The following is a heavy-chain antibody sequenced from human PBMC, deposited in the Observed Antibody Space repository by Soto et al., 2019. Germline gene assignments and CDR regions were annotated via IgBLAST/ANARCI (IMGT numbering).Heavy chain of an antibody. Sequence: QVQLVQSGAEVEKPGASVKVSCKASGYTFTSYAITWVRQAPGQGLEWMGWISAYNGNTNYAQKLQGRVTMTTDTSTSTAYLELRSLASAATAVYYCASTLGRAMDVWGQGTTVTVSS. CDR2: ISAYNGNT. J-gene: IGHJ6*02. D-gene: IGHD2-15*01. CDR1: GYTFTSYA. V-gene: IGHV1-18*01. CDR3: ASTLGRAMDV.